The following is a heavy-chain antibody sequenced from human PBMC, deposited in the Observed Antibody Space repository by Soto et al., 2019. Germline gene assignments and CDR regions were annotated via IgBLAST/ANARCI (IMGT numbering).Heavy chain of an antibody. CDR2: IYWDDDK. V-gene: IGHV2-5*02. Sequence: QITLKESGPTLVKPTQTLTLTCTFSGFSLSSTRMAVGWIRQPPGKALEWLALIYWDDDKRYSPFLKSRLTITKDTSKNQVVRTMSNMDPVDTARYYCAHIVVAGVGYYFDYWGQGTLVTVSS. CDR1: GFSLSSTRMA. J-gene: IGHJ4*02. CDR3: AHIVVAGVGYYFDY. D-gene: IGHD6-19*01.